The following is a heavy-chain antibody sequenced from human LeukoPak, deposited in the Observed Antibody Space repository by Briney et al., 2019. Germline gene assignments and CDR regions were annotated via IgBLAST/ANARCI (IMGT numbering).Heavy chain of an antibody. V-gene: IGHV1-46*01. CDR2: INPSGGST. Sequence: ASVKVSCKASGYTFTSYYMHWVRQAPGQGLEWMGIINPSGGSTSYAQKFQGRVTMTRDMSTSTVYMELGSLRSEDTAVYYCARGINWNYSLDYWGQGTLVTVSS. D-gene: IGHD1-7*01. J-gene: IGHJ4*02. CDR3: ARGINWNYSLDY. CDR1: GYTFTSYY.